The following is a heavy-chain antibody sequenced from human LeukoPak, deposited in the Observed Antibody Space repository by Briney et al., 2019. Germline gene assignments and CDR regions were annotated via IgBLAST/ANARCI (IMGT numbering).Heavy chain of an antibody. J-gene: IGHJ3*02. CDR1: GYTFTSYY. CDR2: INPSGGST. D-gene: IGHD6-6*01. V-gene: IGHV1-46*03. Sequence: ASVKVSCKASGYTFTSYYMHWVRQAPGQGLEWMGTINPSGGSTSYAQKFQGRVTMTRDTSTSTVYMELSSLRSEDTAVYYCARVPGSIAFDIWGQGTMVTVSS. CDR3: ARVPGSIAFDI.